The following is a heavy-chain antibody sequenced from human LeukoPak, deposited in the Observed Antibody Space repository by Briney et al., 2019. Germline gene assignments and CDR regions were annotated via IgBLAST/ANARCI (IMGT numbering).Heavy chain of an antibody. D-gene: IGHD1-1*01. CDR2: INPYNGYT. CDR1: GYTFTDHF. CDR3: AGDYSLNDFDY. Sequence: ASVKVSCKSSGYTFTDHFIHWVRQAPGQGLEWVGEINPYNGYTKYAWRLQGRVTMTRDTSISTAFMEVSRLTPDDTAVYYCAGDYSLNDFDYWGQGTLVTVAS. V-gene: IGHV1-2*02. J-gene: IGHJ4*02.